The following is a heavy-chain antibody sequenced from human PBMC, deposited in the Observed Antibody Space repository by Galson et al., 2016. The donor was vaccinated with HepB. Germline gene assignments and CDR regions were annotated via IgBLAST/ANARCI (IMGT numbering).Heavy chain of an antibody. J-gene: IGHJ4*02. CDR1: GFIFSVYN. D-gene: IGHD2-21*01. CDR2: ISGDGGTT. V-gene: IGHV3-23*01. CDR3: AKGAILFAKKPYYFHY. Sequence: SLRLSCAASGFIFSVYNMNWARQAPGKGLEWVSSISGDGGTTYYSDSVKCRFTISRDNSKNTVYLQMNSLRGEDTAVYYCAKGAILFAKKPYYFHYWGQGTLVAVSS.